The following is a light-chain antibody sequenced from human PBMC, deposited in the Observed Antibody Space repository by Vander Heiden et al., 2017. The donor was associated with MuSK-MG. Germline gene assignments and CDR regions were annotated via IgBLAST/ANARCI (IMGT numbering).Light chain of an antibody. Sequence: EILSTQSPGTLPLSPGERATLSCRASQSVGSNFLAWYQQRPGRPPRVVIFAASISVTAMPETFSGRGSGTDFTLTIIRLVPEDFTLSYCRQECVYPPTFGEGTKVEIK. CDR3: RQECVYPPT. CDR1: QSVGSNF. V-gene: IGKV3-20*01. J-gene: IGKJ4*02. CDR2: AAS.